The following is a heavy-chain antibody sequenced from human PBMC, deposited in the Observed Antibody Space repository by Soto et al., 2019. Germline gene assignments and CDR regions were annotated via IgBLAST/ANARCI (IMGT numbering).Heavy chain of an antibody. CDR1: GYTFTSYG. CDR2: ISAYNGNT. CDR3: ARELTHYDFWSGAYYYMDV. D-gene: IGHD3-3*01. Sequence: ASVKVSCKASGYTFTSYGISWVRQAPGQGLEWMGWISAYNGNTNYAQKLQGRVTMTTDTSTSTAYMELRSLRSDDTAVYYCARELTHYDFWSGAYYYMDVWGKGTTVTV. V-gene: IGHV1-18*01. J-gene: IGHJ6*03.